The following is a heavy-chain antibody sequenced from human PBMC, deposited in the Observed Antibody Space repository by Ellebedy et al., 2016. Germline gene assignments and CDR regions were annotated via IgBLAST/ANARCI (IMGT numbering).Heavy chain of an antibody. V-gene: IGHV6-1*01. J-gene: IGHJ4*02. CDR2: TYYRSKWYN. Sequence: SQTLSLTCXISGDSVSSNSAAWTWIRQSPSRGLEWLGRTYYRSKWYNDYAVSVKSRITINPDTSKNQFSLQLNSVTPEDTAEYYCARGKTTVTTNIDYWGQGTLVTVSS. CDR3: ARGKTTVTTNIDY. CDR1: GDSVSSNSAA. D-gene: IGHD4-17*01.